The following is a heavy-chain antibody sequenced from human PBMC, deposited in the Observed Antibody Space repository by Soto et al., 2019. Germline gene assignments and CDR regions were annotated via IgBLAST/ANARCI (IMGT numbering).Heavy chain of an antibody. CDR1: GGTFSSYA. CDR3: ATQAPPLCSSGWYGAYYYYGMDV. J-gene: IGHJ6*02. D-gene: IGHD6-19*01. Sequence: QVQLVQSGAEVKKPGSSVKVSCKASGGTFSSYAISWVRQAPGQGLEWMGGIIPIFGTANYAQKFQGRVTITADESTSTAYMELSRLRSEDTAVYYCATQAPPLCSSGWYGAYYYYGMDVWGQGTTVTVSS. CDR2: IIPIFGTA. V-gene: IGHV1-69*01.